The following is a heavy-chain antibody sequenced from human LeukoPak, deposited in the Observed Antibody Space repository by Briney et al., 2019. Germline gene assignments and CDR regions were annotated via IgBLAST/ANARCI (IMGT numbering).Heavy chain of an antibody. CDR3: ASCVSYYDSSGYYYPYYYYYYMDV. J-gene: IGHJ6*03. V-gene: IGHV4-34*01. CDR2: IYYSGST. CDR1: GGSFSGYY. Sequence: SETLSLTCAVYGGSFSGYYWSWIRQPPGKGLEWIGSIYYSGSTYYNPSLKSRVTISVDTSKNQFSLKLSSVTAADTAVYYCASCVSYYDSSGYYYPYYYYYYMDVWGKGTTVTVSS. D-gene: IGHD3-22*01.